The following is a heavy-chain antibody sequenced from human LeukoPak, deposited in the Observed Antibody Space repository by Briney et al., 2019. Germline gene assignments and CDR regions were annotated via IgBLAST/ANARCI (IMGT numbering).Heavy chain of an antibody. V-gene: IGHV3-48*03. Sequence: GGSLRLSCAASGFTFGNYEMNWVRQAPGKGLEWVSYISSSGRTTHHADSVKGRFTISRDNAKNSPYLQLNSLRVEDTAVYYCARDLGTSAITGYWGQGTLVTVSS. D-gene: IGHD7-27*01. CDR3: ARDLGTSAITGY. CDR2: ISSSGRTT. J-gene: IGHJ4*02. CDR1: GFTFGNYE.